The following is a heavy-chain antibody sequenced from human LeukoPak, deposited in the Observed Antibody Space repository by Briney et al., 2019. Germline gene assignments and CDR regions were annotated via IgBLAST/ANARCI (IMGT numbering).Heavy chain of an antibody. CDR3: ARDGKGAHAQYYYYGMDV. CDR1: GFTVSSNY. Sequence: PGGSLRLSCAASGFTVSSNYMSWVRQAPGKGLEWVSVIYSGGSTYYADSVKGRFTISRDNSKNTLYLQMNSLRAEDTAVYYCARDGKGAHAQYYYYGMDVWGQGTTVTVSS. J-gene: IGHJ6*02. V-gene: IGHV3-66*02. D-gene: IGHD4-17*01. CDR2: IYSGGST.